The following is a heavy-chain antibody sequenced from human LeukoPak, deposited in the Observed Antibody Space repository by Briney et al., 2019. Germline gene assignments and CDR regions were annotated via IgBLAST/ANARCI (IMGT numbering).Heavy chain of an antibody. D-gene: IGHD1-26*01. V-gene: IGHV3-33*01. CDR2: IWYDGSKK. CDR3: ARNKWELLYYYGMDV. J-gene: IGHJ6*02. CDR1: GFTFSSYG. Sequence: GGSLRLSCAASGFTFSSYGMHWVRQAPGKGLEWVAVIWYDGSKKYYADSVKGRFTMSRDNSKNTLYLQMNSLRAEDTAVYYCARNKWELLYYYGMDVWGQGATVTVSS.